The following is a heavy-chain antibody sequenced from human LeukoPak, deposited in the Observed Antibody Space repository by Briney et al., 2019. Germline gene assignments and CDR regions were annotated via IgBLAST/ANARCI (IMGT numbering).Heavy chain of an antibody. J-gene: IGHJ4*02. V-gene: IGHV1-69*04. CDR3: ARHQPAPKEFDY. CDR1: GGTFSSYA. D-gene: IGHD2-2*01. CDR2: IIPILGIA. Sequence: ASVKVSCKASGGTFSSYAISWVRQSPGQGLEWMGRIIPILGIANYAQKFQGRVTITADKSTSTAYMELSSLRSEDTAVYYCARHQPAPKEFDYWGQGTLVTVSS.